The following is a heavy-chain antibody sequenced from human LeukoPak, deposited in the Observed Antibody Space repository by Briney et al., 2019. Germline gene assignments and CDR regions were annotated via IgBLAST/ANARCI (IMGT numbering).Heavy chain of an antibody. D-gene: IGHD3-16*01. CDR2: IYSGGST. V-gene: IGHV3-66*01. CDR3: ARDKFRGGAFDY. J-gene: IGHJ4*02. CDR1: GGSFSGYY. Sequence: ETLSLTCAVYGGSFSGYYWSWVRQAPGKGLEWVSVIYSGGSTHYADSVKGRFTISRDNSKNTLYLQMNSLRAEDTAVYYCARDKFRGGAFDYWGQGTLVTVSS.